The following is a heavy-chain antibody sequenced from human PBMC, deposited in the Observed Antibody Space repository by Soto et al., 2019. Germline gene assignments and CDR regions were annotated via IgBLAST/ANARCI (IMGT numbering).Heavy chain of an antibody. Sequence: GESLKISCKGSGYSFTSYWISWVRQMPGKGLEWMGIIYPGGSDTRYSPSFQGQVTISVTKSITTVFLQWSSLRASDTAMYYCARQIYDSDTGPNFQYYFDSWGQGTPVTVSS. CDR1: GYSFTSYW. CDR2: IYPGGSDT. V-gene: IGHV5-51*01. D-gene: IGHD3-22*01. CDR3: ARQIYDSDTGPNFQYYFDS. J-gene: IGHJ4*02.